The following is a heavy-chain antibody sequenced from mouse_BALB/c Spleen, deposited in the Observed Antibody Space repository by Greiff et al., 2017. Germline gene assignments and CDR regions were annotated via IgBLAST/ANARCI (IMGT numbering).Heavy chain of an antibody. CDR3: ARDLGYFDV. V-gene: IGHV5-15*02. CDR2: ISNLAYSI. CDR1: GFTFSDYG. Sequence: EVKLMESGGGLVQPGGSRKLSCAASGFTFSDYGMAWVRQAPGKGPEWVAFISNLAYSIYYADTVTGRFTISRENAKNTLYLEMSSLRSEDTAMYYCARDLGYFDVWGAGTTVTVSS. J-gene: IGHJ1*01.